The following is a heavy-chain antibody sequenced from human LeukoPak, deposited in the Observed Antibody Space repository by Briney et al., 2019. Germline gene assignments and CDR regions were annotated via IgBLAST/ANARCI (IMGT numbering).Heavy chain of an antibody. CDR2: IYHSGST. CDR1: GGSLSSGGYS. CDR3: ARGLRGYSYDPYYFDY. D-gene: IGHD5-18*01. J-gene: IGHJ4*02. V-gene: IGHV4-30-2*01. Sequence: SETLSLTCAVSGGSLSSGGYSWSSVRQPPGKGLWWGWYIYHSGSTYYNPSLKSRVTLSVDRSKNQFSLKLSSVTAADTAVYYCARGLRGYSYDPYYFDYWGQGTLVTVSS.